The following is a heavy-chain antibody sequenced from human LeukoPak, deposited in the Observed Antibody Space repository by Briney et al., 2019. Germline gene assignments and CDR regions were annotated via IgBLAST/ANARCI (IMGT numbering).Heavy chain of an antibody. CDR3: ARAKRNGFDI. V-gene: IGHV3-7*04. Sequence: GGSLRLSCAPSGVTFSGFWMSTVGEAPGKGRGWVAKIKEDGREKYYVESVKARFTISRDNAKTSLYLQMNSLRAEDTAVYYCARAKRNGFDIWGQGTMVTFSS. CDR2: IKEDGREK. J-gene: IGHJ3*02. CDR1: GVTFSGFW.